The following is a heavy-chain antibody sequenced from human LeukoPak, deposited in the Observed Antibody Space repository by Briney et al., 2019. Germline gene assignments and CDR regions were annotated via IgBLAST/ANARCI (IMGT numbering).Heavy chain of an antibody. D-gene: IGHD4-17*01. CDR1: GFTFSSYV. CDR2: ISSDGSNK. CDR3: AKEALSGDYVVGY. Sequence: GGSLRLSCAASGFTFSSYVMHWVRQAPGKGLEWVALISSDGSNKYYADSVKGRFTISRDNSKNTLYLQMNSLRAEDTAVYYCAKEALSGDYVVGYWGQGTLVTVSS. V-gene: IGHV3-30*18. J-gene: IGHJ4*02.